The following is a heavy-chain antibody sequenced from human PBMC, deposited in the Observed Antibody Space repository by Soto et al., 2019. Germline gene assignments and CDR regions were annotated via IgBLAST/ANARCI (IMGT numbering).Heavy chain of an antibody. V-gene: IGHV3-48*01. CDR2: ISSSSSTI. J-gene: IGHJ6*03. D-gene: IGHD3-9*01. CDR3: ARGDLLTGYYKPSYYYMDV. CDR1: GFTFSSYS. Sequence: EVQLVESGGGLVQPGGSLRLSCAASGFTFSSYSMNWVRQAPGKGLEWVSYISSSSSTIYYADSVKGRFTISRDNAKNSLYLQMNSLRAEDTAVYYCARGDLLTGYYKPSYYYMDVWGKGTTVTVSS.